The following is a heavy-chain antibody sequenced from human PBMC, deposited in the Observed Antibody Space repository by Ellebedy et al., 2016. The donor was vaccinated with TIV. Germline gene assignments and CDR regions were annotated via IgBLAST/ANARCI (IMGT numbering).Heavy chain of an antibody. Sequence: AASVTVSCKASGYSFSTYDIHRVRQATGQGREWMGWMKPKSGNTGYAQKFQGRVSMTRNSSINTAYMDLSSLRFEDTAVYYCARGRGFLQGLEYWGQGSLVTVPS. CDR1: GYSFSTYD. D-gene: IGHD2/OR15-2a*01. J-gene: IGHJ4*02. V-gene: IGHV1-8*01. CDR2: MKPKSGNT. CDR3: ARGRGFLQGLEY.